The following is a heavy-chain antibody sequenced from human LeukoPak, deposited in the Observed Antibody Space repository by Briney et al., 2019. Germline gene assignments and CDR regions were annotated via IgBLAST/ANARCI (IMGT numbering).Heavy chain of an antibody. V-gene: IGHV3-30*04. J-gene: IGHJ4*02. CDR3: AREKQSGRTPFDY. CDR2: VAHDEKTI. D-gene: IGHD2-15*01. Sequence: QSGGSLRLSCVASGFTFTGHSMHWVRQAPGKGLEWVAVVAHDEKTIFYADSLKGRFTVSRDNSKNTVYLQMNRLTDEDTAVYYCAREKQSGRTPFDYWGQGSLVTVSS. CDR1: GFTFTGHS.